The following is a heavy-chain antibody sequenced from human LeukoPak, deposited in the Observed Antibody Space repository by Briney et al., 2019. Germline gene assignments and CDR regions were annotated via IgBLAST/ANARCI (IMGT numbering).Heavy chain of an antibody. V-gene: IGHV3-23*01. D-gene: IGHD6-19*01. Sequence: PGGSLRLSCAASGFTFSSYAMHWVRQAPGKGLEWVSAINDSGGSTYYADSVKGRFTISRDNSKNTLYLQMNSLRAEDTAVYYCAKPAISSRGWYYDYWGQGTLVTVSS. CDR3: AKPAISSRGWYYDY. CDR1: GFTFSSYA. CDR2: INDSGGST. J-gene: IGHJ4*02.